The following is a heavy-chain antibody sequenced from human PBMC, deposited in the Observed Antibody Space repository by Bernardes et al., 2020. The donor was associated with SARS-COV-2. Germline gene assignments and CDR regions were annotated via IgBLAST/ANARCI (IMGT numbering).Heavy chain of an antibody. Sequence: ASVKVSCKASGYTFTSYYMHWVRQAPGQGLEWMGIINPSGGSTSYAQKFQGRVTMTRDTSTSTVYMELSSLRSEDTAVYYCARAPSSSVVVTAMTMWGQGTLVTVSS. V-gene: IGHV1-46*01. J-gene: IGHJ4*02. CDR1: GYTFTSYY. CDR3: ARAPSSSVVVTAMTM. D-gene: IGHD2-21*02. CDR2: INPSGGST.